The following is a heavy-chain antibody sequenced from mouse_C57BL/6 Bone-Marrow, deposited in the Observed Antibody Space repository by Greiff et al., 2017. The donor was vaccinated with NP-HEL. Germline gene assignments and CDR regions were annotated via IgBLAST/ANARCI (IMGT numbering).Heavy chain of an antibody. Sequence: VKLQQPGAELVRPGSSVKLSCKASGYTFTSYWMHWVKQRPIQGLEWIGNIDPSDSETHYNQKFKDKATLTVDKSSSTAYMQLSSLTSEDSAVYYCARKGGNWDGFDYWGQGTTLTVSS. CDR1: GYTFTSYW. V-gene: IGHV1-52*01. CDR2: IDPSDSET. J-gene: IGHJ2*01. D-gene: IGHD4-1*01. CDR3: ARKGGNWDGFDY.